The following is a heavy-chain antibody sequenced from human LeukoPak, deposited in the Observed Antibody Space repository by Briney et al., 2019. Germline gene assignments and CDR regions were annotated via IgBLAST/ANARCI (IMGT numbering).Heavy chain of an antibody. V-gene: IGHV1-69*13. CDR2: IIPIFGTA. J-gene: IGHJ6*02. D-gene: IGHD2-21*02. CDR1: GGTFSSYA. Sequence: ASVKVSCKASGGTFSSYAISWVRQAPGQGLEWMGGIIPIFGTANYAQKFQGRVTITAGESTSTAYMELSSLRSEDTAVYYCASRAAYCGGDCYLGVYYYGMDVWGQGTTVTVSS. CDR3: ASRAAYCGGDCYLGVYYYGMDV.